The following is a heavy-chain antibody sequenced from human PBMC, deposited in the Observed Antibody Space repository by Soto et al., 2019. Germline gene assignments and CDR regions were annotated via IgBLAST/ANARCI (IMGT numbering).Heavy chain of an antibody. CDR1: GDRVSSNSAA. CDR3: ARDSSAWYDTPLRFDS. D-gene: IGHD6-19*01. CDR2: TFYRSKWYN. J-gene: IGHJ5*01. Sequence: PSQTLALTCAISGDRVSSNSAAWNWIRQSPSRGLEWLGRTFYRSKWYNDYAVSVKSRITINPDTSKNHFSLQLKSVTPEDTAVYYCARDSSAWYDTPLRFDSWGRGTLVTVSS. V-gene: IGHV6-1*01.